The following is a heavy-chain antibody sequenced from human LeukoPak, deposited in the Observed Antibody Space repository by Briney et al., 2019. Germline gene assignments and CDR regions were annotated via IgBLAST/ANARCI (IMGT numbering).Heavy chain of an antibody. CDR3: LVVALPYDAFDI. Sequence: ASVEVSCKASGYTFTGYYMHWVRQAPGQGLEWMGRINPNSGGTNYAQKFQGRVTMTRDTSISTAYMELSRLRSDDTAVYYCLVVALPYDAFDIWGQGTMVTVSS. J-gene: IGHJ3*02. CDR2: INPNSGGT. D-gene: IGHD2-15*01. V-gene: IGHV1-2*06. CDR1: GYTFTGYY.